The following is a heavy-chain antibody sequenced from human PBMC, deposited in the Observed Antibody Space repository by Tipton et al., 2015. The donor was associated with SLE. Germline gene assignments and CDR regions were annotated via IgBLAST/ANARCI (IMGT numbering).Heavy chain of an antibody. V-gene: IGHV4-34*01. J-gene: IGHJ3*02. CDR2: INHSGST. D-gene: IGHD3-10*01. CDR1: GGSFSGYY. CDR3: ARAIRGGDAFDI. Sequence: TLSLTCAVYGGSFSGYYWSWIRQPPGKGLEWIGEINHSGSTNYNPSLKSRVAISVDTSKNQFSLRLSSVTAADTAVYYCARAIRGGDAFDIWGQGTMVTVSS.